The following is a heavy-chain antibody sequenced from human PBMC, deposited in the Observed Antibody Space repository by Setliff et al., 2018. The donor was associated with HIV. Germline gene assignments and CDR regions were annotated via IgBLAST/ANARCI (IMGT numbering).Heavy chain of an antibody. V-gene: IGHV3-74*03. D-gene: IGHD3-3*01. J-gene: IGHJ4*02. Sequence: GGSLRLSCAASGFTFSNYWMHWVRQVPGKGLVWVSRVNSDGSTTAYADSVKGRFTISRDNAKNTLYLQMNGLRAEDTAVYYCATIWMRGAYFDYWGQGTLVTVSS. CDR1: GFTFSNYW. CDR3: ATIWMRGAYFDY. CDR2: VNSDGSTT.